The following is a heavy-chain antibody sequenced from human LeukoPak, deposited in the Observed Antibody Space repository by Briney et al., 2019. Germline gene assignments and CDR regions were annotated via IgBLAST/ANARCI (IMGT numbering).Heavy chain of an antibody. J-gene: IGHJ2*01. Sequence: PGGSLRLSRAASGFTFSSYEMNWVRQAPGKGLEWVSYISSSGSTIYYADSVKGRFTISRDNAKTSLYLQMNSLRAEDTAVYYCARDGQWFFDLWGRGTLVTVSS. V-gene: IGHV3-48*03. CDR2: ISSSGSTI. CDR1: GFTFSSYE. CDR3: ARDGQWFFDL.